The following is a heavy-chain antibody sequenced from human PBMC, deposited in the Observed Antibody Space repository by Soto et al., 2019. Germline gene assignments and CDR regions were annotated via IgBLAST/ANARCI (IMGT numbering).Heavy chain of an antibody. V-gene: IGHV3-72*01. J-gene: IGHJ4*02. CDR2: SRNKANSYTT. CDR1: GFTFSSYA. CDR3: ARGGKVGFTSYDY. Sequence: GGSLRLSCAASGFTFSSYAMSWVRQAPGKGLEWVGRSRNKANSYTTEYAASVTGRFTISRDDSKNSLCLQMNSLKTEDTAVYYCARGGKVGFTSYDYWGQGTLVTVSS. D-gene: IGHD1-26*01.